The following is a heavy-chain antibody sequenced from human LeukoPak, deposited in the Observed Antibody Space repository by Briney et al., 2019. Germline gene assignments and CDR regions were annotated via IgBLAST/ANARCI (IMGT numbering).Heavy chain of an antibody. J-gene: IGHJ4*02. CDR1: GFTFPNSA. D-gene: IGHD2-15*01. CDR2: ITAGGGST. Sequence: GGSLRLSCAASGFTFPNSAMSWVRQAPGKGLEWVSAITAGGGSTFYADSVKGRFTISRDNSKNTLFLQMNSLRAEDTAVYYCAKDPRYCSGGSCYYWGQGTLVTVSS. CDR3: AKDPRYCSGGSCYY. V-gene: IGHV3-23*01.